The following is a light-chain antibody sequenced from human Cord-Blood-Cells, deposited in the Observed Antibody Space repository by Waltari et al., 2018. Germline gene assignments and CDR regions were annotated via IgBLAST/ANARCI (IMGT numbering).Light chain of an antibody. CDR2: DVS. J-gene: IGLJ3*02. CDR1: SSDVGGYNY. V-gene: IGLV2-14*03. Sequence: QSALTQPASVSGSPGQSITIPCTGTSSDVGGYNYVSWYQQHPGKAPKLMIYDVSNRPSGVSNRFSGSKSGNTASLTISGLQAEDEADYYCSSYTSSSTGVFGG. CDR3: SSYTSSSTGV.